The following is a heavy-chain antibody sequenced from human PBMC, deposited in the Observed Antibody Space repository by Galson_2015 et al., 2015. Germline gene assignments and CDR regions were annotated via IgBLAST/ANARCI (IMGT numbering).Heavy chain of an antibody. J-gene: IGHJ6*02. V-gene: IGHV1-69*13. CDR2: IIPVFGAP. D-gene: IGHD1-26*01. Sequence: SVKVSCKAPRDTFSTYALSWVRQAPGQGLQWMGGIIPVFGAPDYAQKFQDRVTITADESTSTAYMELSSLTSDDTGVYYCARWTSGDYYHGMDVWGQGTTVTV. CDR1: RDTFSTYA. CDR3: ARWTSGDYYHGMDV.